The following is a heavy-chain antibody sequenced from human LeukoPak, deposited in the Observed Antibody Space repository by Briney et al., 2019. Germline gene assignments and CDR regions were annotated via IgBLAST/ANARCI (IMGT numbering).Heavy chain of an antibody. V-gene: IGHV4-30-2*01. CDR2: IYHSGST. CDR3: ARDGAAGTSKHDAFDI. D-gene: IGHD6-13*01. Sequence: PSETLSLTCAVSGGSISSGGYSWSWIRQPPGKGLEWIGYIYHSGSTYYNPSLKSRVTISVDRSKNQFSLKLSSVTAADTAVYYCARDGAAGTSKHDAFDIWGQGTMVTVSS. J-gene: IGHJ3*02. CDR1: GGSISSGGYS.